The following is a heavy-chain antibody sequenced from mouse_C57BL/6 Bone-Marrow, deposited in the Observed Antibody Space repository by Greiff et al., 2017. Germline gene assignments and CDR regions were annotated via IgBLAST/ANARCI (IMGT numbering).Heavy chain of an antibody. CDR3: ARKGNFTGFAY. V-gene: IGHV1-69*01. D-gene: IGHD2-1*01. Sequence: QVQLQQPGAELVMPGASVKLSCKASGYTFTSYWMHWVKQRPGQGLEWIGELDPSDSYTNYNQKFKGKSTLTVDKSSSTAYMQLSSLTSEDSAVYYCARKGNFTGFAYWGQGTLVTVSA. J-gene: IGHJ3*01. CDR1: GYTFTSYW. CDR2: LDPSDSYT.